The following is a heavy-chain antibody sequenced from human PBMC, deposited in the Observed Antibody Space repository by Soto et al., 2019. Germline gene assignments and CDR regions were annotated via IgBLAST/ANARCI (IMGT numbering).Heavy chain of an antibody. J-gene: IGHJ4*02. CDR1: EFTFSTNP. CDR2: IRGSGGST. V-gene: IGHV3-23*01. CDR3: AKDVEGYCSGGSCYPFDY. Sequence: EVQLLESGGGLVQPGGSLRFSCEPSEFTFSTNPMAWCRKVPGKGLGGFSAIRGSGGSTYYADSVKGRFTISRDNSKNTLYLQMNSLRAEDTAVYYCAKDVEGYCSGGSCYPFDYWGQGTLVTVSS. D-gene: IGHD2-15*01.